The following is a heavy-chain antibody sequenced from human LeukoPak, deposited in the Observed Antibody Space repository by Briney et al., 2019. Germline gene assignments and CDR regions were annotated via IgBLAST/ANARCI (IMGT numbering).Heavy chain of an antibody. V-gene: IGHV4-59*01. Sequence: SETLSLTCTVSGGSIGRYYWSWIRQSPGEGLEWIGYIYRSGTTNYNPSLKSRLTISVDTSKNQFALKLSSVTAADTAVYYCAREDPQTTVPEGMDVRGQGTTVTVSS. CDR2: IYRSGTT. CDR3: AREDPQTTVPEGMDV. CDR1: GGSIGRYY. D-gene: IGHD4-17*01. J-gene: IGHJ6*02.